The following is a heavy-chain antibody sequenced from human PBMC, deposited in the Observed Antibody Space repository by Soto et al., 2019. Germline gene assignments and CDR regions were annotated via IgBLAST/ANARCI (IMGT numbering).Heavy chain of an antibody. V-gene: IGHV4-39*01. CDR2: IYYSGST. Sequence: QLQLQESGPGLVKPSETLSLTCSVSGGSISSSSYFWGWIRQPPGKGLELIGSIYYSGSTYYNPSLKCRVTVSVDTSKNQFSLKLRSVTAADTAVYYCARHPSDFWFDPWGQGTLVTVSS. CDR3: ARHPSDFWFDP. D-gene: IGHD2-21*02. CDR1: GGSISSSSYF. J-gene: IGHJ5*02.